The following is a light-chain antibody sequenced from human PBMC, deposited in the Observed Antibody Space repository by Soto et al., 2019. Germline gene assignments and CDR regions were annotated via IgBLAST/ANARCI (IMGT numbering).Light chain of an antibody. CDR1: QTVSSVH. J-gene: IGKJ1*01. CDR2: GAS. Sequence: ELVFTQSPGTLSLSPGERATISCRASQTVSSVHLAWYQQKPGQAPRLLIYGASRRATGIPDRFSGSGSGTDFTLTISRLEPEDFEAYYCQQDDSSLWTFGQGTKVEVK. CDR3: QQDDSSLWT. V-gene: IGKV3-20*01.